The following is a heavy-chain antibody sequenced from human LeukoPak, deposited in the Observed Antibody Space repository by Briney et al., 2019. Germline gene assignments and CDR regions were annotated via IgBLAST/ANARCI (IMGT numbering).Heavy chain of an antibody. CDR3: TRDAYNFNDFDY. CDR1: EFTFSHFA. D-gene: IGHD5-24*01. J-gene: IGHJ4*02. CDR2: VSSHGNDG. V-gene: IGHV3-30*01. Sequence: QAGGSLRLSCAVSEFTFSHFAMHWVRQAPGKGLEWVAVVSSHGNDGYYADSVKGRFTISRDNSKNTLYLQIDSLRAEDTAIYYCTRDAYNFNDFDYWGQGTLVTDSS.